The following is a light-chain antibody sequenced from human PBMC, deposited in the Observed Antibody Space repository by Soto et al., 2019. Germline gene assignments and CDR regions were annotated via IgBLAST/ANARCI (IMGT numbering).Light chain of an antibody. CDR1: SSDVGRYNF. J-gene: IGLJ2*01. Sequence: QSALTQPPSASGSPGQSVTISCSGTSSDVGRYNFVSWYQQYPGKAPKLMIYEVTKRPSGVPDRFSGSKSGNTASLTVSGLQAEDEADYYCSSYTGSNNLVFGGGTKLTVL. CDR3: SSYTGSNNLV. CDR2: EVT. V-gene: IGLV2-8*01.